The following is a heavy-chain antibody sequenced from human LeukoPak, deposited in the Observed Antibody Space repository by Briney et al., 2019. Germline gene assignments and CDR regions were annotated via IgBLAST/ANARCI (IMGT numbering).Heavy chain of an antibody. J-gene: IGHJ4*02. Sequence: SETLSLTCTVSGGSISSYYWSWIRQPAGKGLEWIGRIYTSGTTNYNPSLKSRVTISADTSKNQFSLKLSSVTAADTAVYYCARDTLYQPFDYWGQGTLVTVSS. CDR2: IYTSGTT. CDR1: GGSISSYY. D-gene: IGHD2-2*01. CDR3: ARDTLYQPFDY. V-gene: IGHV4-4*07.